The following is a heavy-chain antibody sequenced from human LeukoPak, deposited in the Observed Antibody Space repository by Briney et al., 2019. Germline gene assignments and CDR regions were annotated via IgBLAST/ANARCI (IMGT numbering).Heavy chain of an antibody. J-gene: IGHJ6*02. Sequence: GASVNVSCKASGGTFSSYAISWVRQAPGQGLEWMGGIIPIFGTANYAQKFQGRVTITADESTSTAYMELSSLRSEDTAVYYCARGPKTDIVVVPAAIDYYYYGMDVWGQGTTVTVSS. D-gene: IGHD2-2*01. CDR3: ARGPKTDIVVVPAAIDYYYYGMDV. CDR1: GGTFSSYA. V-gene: IGHV1-69*01. CDR2: IIPIFGTA.